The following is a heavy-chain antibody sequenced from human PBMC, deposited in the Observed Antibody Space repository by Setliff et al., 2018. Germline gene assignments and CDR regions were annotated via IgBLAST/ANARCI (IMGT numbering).Heavy chain of an antibody. CDR2: VSGSGGST. V-gene: IGHV3-23*01. Sequence: PGGSLRLSCAASGFTFRSYAMSWVRQAPGKGLEWVSGVSGSGGSTYYTDSVKGRFTISRDNSKNTLYLQMNSLRAEDTAVYYCAKDSSYSMIVVVIPFDYWGQGTLVTVSS. CDR3: AKDSSYSMIVVVIPFDY. CDR1: GFTFRSYA. D-gene: IGHD3-22*01. J-gene: IGHJ4*02.